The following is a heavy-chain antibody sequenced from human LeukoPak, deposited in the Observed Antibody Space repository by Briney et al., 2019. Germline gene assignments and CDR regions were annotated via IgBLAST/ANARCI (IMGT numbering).Heavy chain of an antibody. CDR2: IYYSGST. Sequence: SETLSLTCTVSGGSINRYYWSWIRQPPGKGLEWIGHIYYSGSTNYNPSLKSRVTISVDTSKNQFSLKLSSVTAADTAVYYCARLATESSSGWLVFDYWGQGTLVTVSS. J-gene: IGHJ4*02. D-gene: IGHD6-19*01. V-gene: IGHV4-59*08. CDR1: GGSINRYY. CDR3: ARLATESSSGWLVFDY.